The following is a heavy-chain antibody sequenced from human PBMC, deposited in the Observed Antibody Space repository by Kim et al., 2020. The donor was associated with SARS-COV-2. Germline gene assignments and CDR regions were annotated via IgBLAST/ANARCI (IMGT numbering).Heavy chain of an antibody. Sequence: GGSLRLSCAASGFTLGSYWMHWVRQAPGKGLVWVSRVNTDESITDYADSVKGRFTISRDNAKNTLYLQMSSLRDEDTAVYYCTRAHSSAGSGSRIDYWGQGTLVTVSS. J-gene: IGHJ4*02. V-gene: IGHV3-74*01. CDR3: TRAHSSAGSGSRIDY. D-gene: IGHD3-10*01. CDR1: GFTLGSYW. CDR2: VNTDESIT.